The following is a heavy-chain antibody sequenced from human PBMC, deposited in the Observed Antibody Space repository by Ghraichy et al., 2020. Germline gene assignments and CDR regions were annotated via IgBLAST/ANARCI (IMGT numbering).Heavy chain of an antibody. D-gene: IGHD6-19*01. CDR1: GFTFSSYG. J-gene: IGHJ4*02. V-gene: IGHV3-33*01. Sequence: GGSLRLSCAASGFTFSSYGMHWVRQAPGKGLEWVAVIWYDGSNKYYADSVKGRFTISRDNSKNTLYLQMNSLRAEDTAVYYCARDSQSVAAPGGGYWGQGTLVTVSS. CDR3: ARDSQSVAAPGGGY. CDR2: IWYDGSNK.